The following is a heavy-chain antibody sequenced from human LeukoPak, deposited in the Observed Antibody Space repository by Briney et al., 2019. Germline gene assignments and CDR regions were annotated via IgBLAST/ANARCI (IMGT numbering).Heavy chain of an antibody. J-gene: IGHJ6*03. Sequence: SETLSLTCAVYGGSFSGYYWSWIRQPPGKGLEWIGEINHSGQTNYNPSLKSRVTISIDTSKNQFSLKLSSVTAADTAVYYCARGRTNYDSSGYYRGYYYYYMDVWGKGTTVTVSS. CDR2: INHSGQT. V-gene: IGHV4-34*01. D-gene: IGHD3-22*01. CDR1: GGSFSGYY. CDR3: ARGRTNYDSSGYYRGYYYYYMDV.